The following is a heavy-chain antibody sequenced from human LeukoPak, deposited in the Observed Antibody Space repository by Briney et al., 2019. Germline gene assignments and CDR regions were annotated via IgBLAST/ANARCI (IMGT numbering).Heavy chain of an antibody. CDR2: IHYRGST. D-gene: IGHD2/OR15-2a*01. CDR3: ARAAAGANTYYYFDY. Sequence: SETLSLTCTVSGDSISSGDHYWCWIRQPPGKGLEWIGYIHYRGSTYYNPSLKSRVIISVDMSKNQFSLSLNSLTAAVSAVYYWARAAAGANTYYYFDYGGQGTLVTVSS. CDR1: GDSISSGDHY. V-gene: IGHV4-30-4*01. J-gene: IGHJ4*02.